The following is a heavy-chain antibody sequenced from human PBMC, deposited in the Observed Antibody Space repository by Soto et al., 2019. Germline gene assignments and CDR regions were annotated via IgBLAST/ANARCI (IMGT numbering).Heavy chain of an antibody. CDR3: ASTIWFGELSLDY. CDR2: ISSSSYT. CDR1: GFTFSDYY. V-gene: IGHV3-11*06. Sequence: GSLRLSCAASGFTFSDYYMSWIRQAPGKGLEWVSYISSSSYTNYADSVKGRFTISRDNAKNSLYLQMNSLRAEDTAVYYCASTIWFGELSLDYWGQGTLVTVSS. D-gene: IGHD3-10*01. J-gene: IGHJ4*02.